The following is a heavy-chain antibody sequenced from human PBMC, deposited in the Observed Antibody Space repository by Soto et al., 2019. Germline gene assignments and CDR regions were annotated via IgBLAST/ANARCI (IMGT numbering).Heavy chain of an antibody. CDR2: IRSKANNYAT. CDR3: TSLFSIKIFG. D-gene: IGHD3-3*01. CDR1: GFTFSGSD. Sequence: EVQLVESGGGLVQPGGSLKLSCAASGFTFSGSDMHWVRQASGKGLEWVGHIRSKANNYATAYAASVKGRFTISRDDLKNTAYLQMNSLKTEDTAVYYCTSLFSIKIFGWGQGTLVTVSS. V-gene: IGHV3-73*02. J-gene: IGHJ4*02.